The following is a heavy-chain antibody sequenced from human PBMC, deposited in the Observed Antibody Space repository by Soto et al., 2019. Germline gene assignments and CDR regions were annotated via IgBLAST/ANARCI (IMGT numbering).Heavy chain of an antibody. Sequence: GGSLRLSCSASGFTFSNYAMHWVRQAPGKGLEYGSATSATGANTYYAESAKGRFTISRDNSKNTLWLHMSSLRVEDTAVYYCVRVGPVAFQSGFYFDWGQGTLVTSPQ. CDR1: GFTFSNYA. J-gene: IGHJ4*02. D-gene: IGHD5-12*01. CDR3: VRVGPVAFQSGFYFD. CDR2: TSATGANT. V-gene: IGHV3-64D*06.